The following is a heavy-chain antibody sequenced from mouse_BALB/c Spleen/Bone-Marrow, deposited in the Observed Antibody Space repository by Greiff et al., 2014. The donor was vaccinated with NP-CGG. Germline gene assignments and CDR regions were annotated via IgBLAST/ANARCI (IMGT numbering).Heavy chain of an antibody. CDR1: GFTFGDYY. Sequence: VQLKESGGGLVKPGGSLKLSCAASGFTFGDYYMYWVRQTPEKRLEWVATISDGGSYTYYPDSVKGRFTISRDNVKNNLYLQMSSLKSEDTAMYYCARGPHDDDMDYWGQGTSVTVSS. V-gene: IGHV5-4*02. D-gene: IGHD2-3*01. J-gene: IGHJ4*01. CDR3: ARGPHDDDMDY. CDR2: ISDGGSYT.